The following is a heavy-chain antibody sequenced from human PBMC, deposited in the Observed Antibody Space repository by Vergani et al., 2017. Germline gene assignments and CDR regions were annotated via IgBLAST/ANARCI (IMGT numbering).Heavy chain of an antibody. J-gene: IGHJ6*02. V-gene: IGHV3-30*02. CDR1: GLTFSTCG. CDR3: AKDRPTNMFRGDYGMDV. Sequence: QVQLVESGGGVVQPGGSLRLSCAASGLTFSTCGMHWVRQAPGKGLEWVAFIRFDGSNKYYGDSVNGRFIISRDNSKNTVDLRMNSLRTDDTAIYYCAKDRPTNMFRGDYGMDVWGQGTTVTVSS. CDR2: IRFDGSNK. D-gene: IGHD2-8*01.